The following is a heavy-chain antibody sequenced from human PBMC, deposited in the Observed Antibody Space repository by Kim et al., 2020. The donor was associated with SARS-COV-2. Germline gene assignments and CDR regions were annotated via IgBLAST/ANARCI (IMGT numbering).Heavy chain of an antibody. D-gene: IGHD3-3*01. Sequence: GESLKISCKGSGYSFTSYWIGWVRQMPGKGLEWMGIIYPGDSDTRYSPSFQGQVTIPGDKSITTAYLQWSSLKASDTVMYYCARHPRTYYDFWSGYHHYGMDVWGQGTTVTVSS. CDR1: GYSFTSYW. CDR2: IYPGDSDT. CDR3: ARHPRTYYDFWSGYHHYGMDV. V-gene: IGHV5-51*01. J-gene: IGHJ6*02.